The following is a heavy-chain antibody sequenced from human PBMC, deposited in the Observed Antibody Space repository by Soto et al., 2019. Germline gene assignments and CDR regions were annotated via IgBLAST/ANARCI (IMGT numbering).Heavy chain of an antibody. CDR3: ARAEPRNYYYGLDV. V-gene: IGHV1-3*04. CDR2: INTGNDNT. J-gene: IGHJ6*02. Sequence: QVQLVQSGAEERKPGASVKVSCKASGYTFIKYAIHWVRQAPGQRLEWMGWINTGNDNTEYSQKFQGRVTITSDTSASTASMELSSLRSEVTAVYYCARAEPRNYYYGLDVWGQGTTVTVSS. CDR1: GYTFIKYA.